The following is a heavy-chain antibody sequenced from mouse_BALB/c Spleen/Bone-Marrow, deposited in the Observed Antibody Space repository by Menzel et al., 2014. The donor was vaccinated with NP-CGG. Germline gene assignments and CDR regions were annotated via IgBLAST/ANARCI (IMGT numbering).Heavy chain of an antibody. CDR1: GYTFTSYW. J-gene: IGHJ2*01. CDR3: AREYARSSSPYYFGY. D-gene: IGHD1-1*01. V-gene: IGHV1-61*01. CDR2: IDPSDSET. Sequence: QVQLQQSGAELVRPGASVKLSCKASGYTFTSYWMNWVKQRPGQGLEWIGMIDPSDSETHYNQMFKDKATLTVDKSSSAAYMHLSSMTSEDSSVYYFAREYARSSSPYYFGYWGRGTTLTVSS.